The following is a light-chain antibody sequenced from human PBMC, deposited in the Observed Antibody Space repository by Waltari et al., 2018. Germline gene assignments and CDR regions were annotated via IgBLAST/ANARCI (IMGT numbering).Light chain of an antibody. V-gene: IGKV3-20*01. CDR3: QHYVRLPAT. Sequence: IVLTPSPGTLSFSPGERTPPSRRASQSVSRTLAWYQQKPGQAPRLLIYGASIRATGIPDRFTGSGSGTDFSLTISSLEPEDFAIYFCQHYVRLPATFGQGTKVEIK. CDR1: QSVSRT. CDR2: GAS. J-gene: IGKJ1*01.